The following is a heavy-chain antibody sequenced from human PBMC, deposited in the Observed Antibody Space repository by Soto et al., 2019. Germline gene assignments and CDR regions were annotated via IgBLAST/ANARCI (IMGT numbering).Heavy chain of an antibody. D-gene: IGHD2-21*02. Sequence: NPSETLSLTCIVSGVSVRSYTWSWVRQPANKGLEWIGRVFSSVSATYNPSLKSRVSITMDTPENRISLKLDSVTAADAGVYYCARDGMTTGDTWGPGTAGTVS. CDR3: ARDGMTTGDT. CDR1: GVSVRSYT. CDR2: VFSSVSA. J-gene: IGHJ4*02. V-gene: IGHV4-4*07.